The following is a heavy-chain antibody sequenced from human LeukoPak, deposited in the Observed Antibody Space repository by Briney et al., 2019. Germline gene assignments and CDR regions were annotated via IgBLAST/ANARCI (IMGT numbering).Heavy chain of an antibody. CDR2: IIPIFGTA. CDR1: GGTFSSYA. Sequence: SVKVSCKASGGTFSSYAISWVRQAPGQGLEWMGGIIPIFGTANYAQKFQGRVTITSDESTSTAYMELSSLRSEDTAVYYCARGYYCSSTSCYTEARMVMVDYWGQGTLVTVSS. CDR3: ARGYYCSSTSCYTEARMVMVDY. V-gene: IGHV1-69*01. D-gene: IGHD2-2*02. J-gene: IGHJ4*02.